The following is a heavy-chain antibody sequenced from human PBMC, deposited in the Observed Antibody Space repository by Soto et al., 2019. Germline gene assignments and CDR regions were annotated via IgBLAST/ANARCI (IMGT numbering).Heavy chain of an antibody. V-gene: IGHV3-66*04. J-gene: IGHJ4*02. CDR3: ARHGYNYGGGYFDY. CDR2: IYSGGST. D-gene: IGHD5-18*01. CDR1: GVTVSSNY. Sequence: EVQLVESGGGLVQPGGSLRLSCAASGVTVSSNYMSWVRQAPGKGLEWVSVIYSGGSTYYADSVKGRFTISRDNYKNPMYLQMNSLRAEETAVYYCARHGYNYGGGYFDYWGQGTLVTVSS.